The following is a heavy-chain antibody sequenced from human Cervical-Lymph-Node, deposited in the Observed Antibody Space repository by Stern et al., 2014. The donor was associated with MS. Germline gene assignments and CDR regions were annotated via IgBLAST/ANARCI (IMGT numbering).Heavy chain of an antibody. V-gene: IGHV3-7*01. D-gene: IGHD2-15*01. J-gene: IGHJ6*02. CDR1: GFSLSSYW. Sequence: EVQLVESGGGLVQPGGSLRLSCAGSGFSLSSYWMSWVRQAPGQGPELGATIKQDGSERYYVDSVKGRFTISRDNSKNSVFLQMNSLRVDDTSVYYCARDCGSGSCYQTQYYYGVDVWGQGTTVIVSS. CDR2: IKQDGSER. CDR3: ARDCGSGSCYQTQYYYGVDV.